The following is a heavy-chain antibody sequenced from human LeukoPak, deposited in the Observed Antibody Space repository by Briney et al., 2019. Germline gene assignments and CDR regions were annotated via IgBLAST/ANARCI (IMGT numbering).Heavy chain of an antibody. CDR2: NIPFFGTA. CDR1: GGTFSSYA. Sequence: SVKVSCKASGGTFSSYAISWVRQAPAQGLEWMGGNIPFFGTANYAQKFQGRVTITTAESTSTTYMELSSLRSKDTAVYYCARGAYYDSSGYSPEWGQGTLVTVSS. CDR3: ARGAYYDSSGYSPE. D-gene: IGHD3-22*01. J-gene: IGHJ4*02. V-gene: IGHV1-69*05.